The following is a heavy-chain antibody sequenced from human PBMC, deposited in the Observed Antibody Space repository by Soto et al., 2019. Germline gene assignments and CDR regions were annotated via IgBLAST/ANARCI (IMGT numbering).Heavy chain of an antibody. CDR2: INAGNGNT. D-gene: IGHD3-3*01. V-gene: IGHV1-3*01. CDR3: ARDAVFGVVITFYYGMDV. Sequence: GASVKVSCKASGYTFTSYAMHWVRQAPGQRXEWMGWINAGNGNTKYSQKFQGRVTITRDTSASTAYMELSSLRSEDTAVYYCARDAVFGVVITFYYGMDVWGQGTTVTVSS. J-gene: IGHJ6*02. CDR1: GYTFTSYA.